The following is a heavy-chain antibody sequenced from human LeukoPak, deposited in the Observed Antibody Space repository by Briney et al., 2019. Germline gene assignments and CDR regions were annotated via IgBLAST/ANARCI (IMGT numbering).Heavy chain of an antibody. CDR1: GGSIRSYY. J-gene: IGHJ4*02. Sequence: SETLSLTCTVSGGSIRSYYWSWIRQPPGKGLEWIGYIYYSGSTNYNPSLKSRVTISVDTSKSQFSLKLSSVTAADTAVYYCARHDAAAYRGYFDYWGQGTLVTVSS. V-gene: IGHV4-59*08. D-gene: IGHD6-13*01. CDR2: IYYSGST. CDR3: ARHDAAAYRGYFDY.